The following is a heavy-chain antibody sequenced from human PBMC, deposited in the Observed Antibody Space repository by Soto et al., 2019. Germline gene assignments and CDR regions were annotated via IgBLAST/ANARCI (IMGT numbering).Heavy chain of an antibody. V-gene: IGHV3-23*01. CDR1: GFTFSSYA. J-gene: IGHJ5*02. Sequence: GGSLRLSCAASGFTFSSYAMSWVRQAPGKGLEWVSAISGSGGSTYYADSVKGRFTISRDNSKNTLYLQMNSLRAEDTAVYYCAKDPDYDFWSGYYGGNWFDPWGQGTLVTVSS. CDR2: ISGSGGST. CDR3: AKDPDYDFWSGYYGGNWFDP. D-gene: IGHD3-3*01.